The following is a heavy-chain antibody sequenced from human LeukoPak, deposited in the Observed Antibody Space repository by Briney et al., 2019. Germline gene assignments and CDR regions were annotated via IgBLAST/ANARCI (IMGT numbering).Heavy chain of an antibody. J-gene: IGHJ5*02. D-gene: IGHD4-17*01. CDR2: ISSSGSTI. Sequence: GGSLRLSRAASGFTFSDYYMSWIRQAPGKGLEWVSYISSSGSTIYYADSVKGRFTISRDNAKNSLYLQMNSLRAEDTAVYYCARDHLHDYSDYYKVRSFDPWGQGTLVTVSS. CDR1: GFTFSDYY. CDR3: ARDHLHDYSDYYKVRSFDP. V-gene: IGHV3-11*01.